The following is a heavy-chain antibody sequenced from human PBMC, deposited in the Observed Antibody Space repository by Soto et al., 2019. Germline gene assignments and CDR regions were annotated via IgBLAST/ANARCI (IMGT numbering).Heavy chain of an antibody. CDR2: IYHSGST. Sequence: KPSETLSLTCAVSGGSISSSNWWSWVRQPPGKGLEWIGEIYHSGSTNYNPSLKSRVTISVDKSKNQFSLKLSSVTAADTAVYYCASRGYDFWSGSYYFDYWGQGTLVTVSS. V-gene: IGHV4-4*02. CDR3: ASRGYDFWSGSYYFDY. CDR1: GGSISSSNW. D-gene: IGHD3-3*01. J-gene: IGHJ4*02.